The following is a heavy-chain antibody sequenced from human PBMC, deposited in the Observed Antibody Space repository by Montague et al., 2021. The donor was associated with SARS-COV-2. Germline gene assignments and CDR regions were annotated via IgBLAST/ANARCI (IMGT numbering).Heavy chain of an antibody. Sequence: YLRLSCAASGFSFSSYRMNWVRQAPGKGLEWLSDISSSSSTIYYADSVKGRFTISRDNGKNSLYLQVNSLRDEDTAVYYCARGFGLADFDLWGRGTLVTVSS. V-gene: IGHV3-48*02. CDR1: GFSFSSYR. J-gene: IGHJ2*01. CDR3: ARGFGLADFDL. D-gene: IGHD3-16*01. CDR2: ISSSSSTI.